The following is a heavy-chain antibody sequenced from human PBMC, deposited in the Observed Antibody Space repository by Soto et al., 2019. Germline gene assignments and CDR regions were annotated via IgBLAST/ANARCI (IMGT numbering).Heavy chain of an antibody. J-gene: IGHJ3*02. CDR1: GFTFSSYW. V-gene: IGHV3-7*01. Sequence: GESLKISCAASGFTFSSYWMSWVRQAPGKGLEWVANIKQDGSEKYYVDSVKGRFTISRDNAKNSLYLQMNSLRAEDTAVYYCASQLTGGEAFDIWGQGTMVTVSS. CDR3: ASQLTGGEAFDI. CDR2: IKQDGSEK. D-gene: IGHD7-27*01.